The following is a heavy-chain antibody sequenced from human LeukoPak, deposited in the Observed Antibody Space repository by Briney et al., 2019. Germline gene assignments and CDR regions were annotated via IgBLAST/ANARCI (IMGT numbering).Heavy chain of an antibody. J-gene: IGHJ4*02. CDR1: GGTFSSYA. CDR2: IIPIFGTA. V-gene: IGHV1-69*13. Sequence: SVKVSCKASGGTFSSYAISWVRQAPGQGLEWMGGIIPIFGTANYAQKFQGRVTITADESTSTAYMELSSLRSEDTAVYYCAREYPNQHGVDYWGQGTLVTVSS. CDR3: AREYPNQHGVDY. D-gene: IGHD1-14*01.